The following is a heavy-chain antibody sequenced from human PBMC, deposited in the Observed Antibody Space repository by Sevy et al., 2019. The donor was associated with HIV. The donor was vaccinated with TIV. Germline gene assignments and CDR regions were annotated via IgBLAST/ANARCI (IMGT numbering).Heavy chain of an antibody. CDR2: INPDSDGP. J-gene: IGHJ4*02. CDR1: GYTFTGYY. V-gene: IGHV1-2*02. CDR3: VRDDRDDYFDY. Sequence: ASVKVSCKASGYTFTGYYMHWVRQAPGQGLGWMGWINPDSDGPNYAPKFQGRVTLTSNTSMSTAYMELSRLKSDDTAVYYCVRDDRDDYFDYWGQGTLVTVSS.